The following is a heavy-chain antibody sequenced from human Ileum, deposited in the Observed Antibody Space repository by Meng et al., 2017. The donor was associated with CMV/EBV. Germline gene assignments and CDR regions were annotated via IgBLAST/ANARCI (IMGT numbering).Heavy chain of an antibody. V-gene: IGHV4-59*01. Sequence: GSLRLSCTVSGGSISSYYWSWIRQPPGKGLEWIGYIYYSGSTNYNPSLKSRVTISVDTSKNQFSLKLSSVTAADTAVYYCARAYSGLDYWGQGTVVTVSS. CDR3: ARAYSGLDY. CDR2: IYYSGST. CDR1: GGSISSYY. D-gene: IGHD1-26*01. J-gene: IGHJ4*02.